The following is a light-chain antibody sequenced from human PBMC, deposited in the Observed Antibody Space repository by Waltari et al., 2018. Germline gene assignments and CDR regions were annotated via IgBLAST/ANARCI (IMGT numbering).Light chain of an antibody. V-gene: IGKV3-20*01. CDR2: GAS. J-gene: IGKJ2*01. CDR1: QSVTSNS. Sequence: EIVLTQSPGTLSLSPGERATLSCMASQSVTSNSLGWYQKKPGQAPRLLIYGASSRATGIGDRFSGSGSGTDFILTISRLESEDFAVYYCQQYGTSPYTFGQGTKLEIK. CDR3: QQYGTSPYT.